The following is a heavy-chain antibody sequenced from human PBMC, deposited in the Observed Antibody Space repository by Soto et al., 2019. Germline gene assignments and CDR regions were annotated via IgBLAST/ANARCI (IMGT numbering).Heavy chain of an antibody. Sequence: QVQLVESGGGLVKPGGSLRLSCTASGFTFSDYYMTWIRQAPGKGLEWISYISSSGSVIYYADSVKGRFTISRDNDKNSLYLQMNNLRDEDTAVYYCARGRGRGYCSSSNGEHEMDYWGQGTQVIVSS. CDR3: ARGRGRGYCSSSNGEHEMDY. CDR2: ISSSGSVI. CDR1: GFTFSDYY. J-gene: IGHJ4*02. D-gene: IGHD2-2*01. V-gene: IGHV3-11*01.